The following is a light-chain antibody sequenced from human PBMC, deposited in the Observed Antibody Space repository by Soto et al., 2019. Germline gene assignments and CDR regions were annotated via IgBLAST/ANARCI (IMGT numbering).Light chain of an antibody. V-gene: IGLV1-40*01. CDR2: GNR. CDR1: SSNLGAGYD. J-gene: IGLJ3*02. Sequence: QLVRTQPPSVSGAPGQRVTISCTGNSSNLGAGYDVHWYQQLPGAAPKLVIFGNRNRPSGVPERFSGSKSGTSASLTITGLQAGDEADYYCQAYDYSLTASVFGGGTKLTVL. CDR3: QAYDYSLTASV.